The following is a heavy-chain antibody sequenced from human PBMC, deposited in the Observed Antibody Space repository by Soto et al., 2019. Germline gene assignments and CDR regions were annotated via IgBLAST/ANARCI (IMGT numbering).Heavy chain of an antibody. D-gene: IGHD3-3*01. CDR2: IKSKTDGGTT. CDR3: TTLSITIFGVVLMDV. Sequence: GGSLRLSCAASGFTFRNAWMNWVRQPPGKGLEWVGRIKSKTDGGTTDYAAPVKGRFTISRDDSKNTMYLQMNSLKTEDTAVYYCTTLSITIFGVVLMDVWGQGTTVTVSS. CDR1: GFTFRNAW. V-gene: IGHV3-15*07. J-gene: IGHJ6*02.